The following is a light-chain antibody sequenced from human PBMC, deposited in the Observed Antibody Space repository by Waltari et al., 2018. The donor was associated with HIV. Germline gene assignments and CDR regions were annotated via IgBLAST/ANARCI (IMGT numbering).Light chain of an antibody. Sequence: SYELTQPPSVSVFPGQTASITCSGHELGDRYTCWFQQKPGQSPVLVISQNNKRPSGIPERFSGSNCGSTATLTISGTQAMDEADYYCQAWDSGTVVFGGGTSLTVL. V-gene: IGLV3-1*01. CDR1: ELGDRY. J-gene: IGLJ2*01. CDR2: QNN. CDR3: QAWDSGTVV.